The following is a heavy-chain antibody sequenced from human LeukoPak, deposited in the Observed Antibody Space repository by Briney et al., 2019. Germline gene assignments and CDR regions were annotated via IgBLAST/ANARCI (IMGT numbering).Heavy chain of an antibody. CDR3: AKNYGSDRGVPYGMDV. CDR2: ISSSGSTI. V-gene: IGHV3-48*03. J-gene: IGHJ6*02. CDR1: EFTFSSYE. D-gene: IGHD3-10*01. Sequence: GGSLRLSCAASEFTFSSYEMNWVRQAPGKGLEWVSYISSSGSTIYYTDSVQGRFTISRDNAKNSLYLQMNSLRAEDTAVYYCAKNYGSDRGVPYGMDVWGQGTTVTVAS.